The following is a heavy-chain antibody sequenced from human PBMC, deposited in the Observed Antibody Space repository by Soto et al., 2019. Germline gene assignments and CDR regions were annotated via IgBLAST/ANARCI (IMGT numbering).Heavy chain of an antibody. CDR1: GYTFTSYY. D-gene: IGHD5-18*01. V-gene: IGHV1-46*01. CDR3: GRDQTFRGYSYGLFDY. Sequence: ASVKVSCKASGYTFTSYYMHWVRQAPGQGLEWMGIINPSGGSTSYAQKFQGRVTITADESTSTAYMELSSLRSEDTAVYYCGRDQTFRGYSYGLFDYWGQGTLVTVSS. CDR2: INPSGGST. J-gene: IGHJ4*02.